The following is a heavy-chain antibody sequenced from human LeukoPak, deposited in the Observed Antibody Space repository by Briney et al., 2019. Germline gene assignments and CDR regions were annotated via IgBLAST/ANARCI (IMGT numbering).Heavy chain of an antibody. Sequence: GGSLRLSCAASGFTFDDYGMSWVRQAPGKGLEWVAVIWYDGSNKYYADSVKGRFTISRDNSKNTLYLQMNSLRAEDTAVYYCARGDEDYFDYWGQGTLVTVSS. J-gene: IGHJ4*02. CDR2: IWYDGSNK. V-gene: IGHV3-33*08. CDR3: ARGDEDYFDY. CDR1: GFTFDDYG.